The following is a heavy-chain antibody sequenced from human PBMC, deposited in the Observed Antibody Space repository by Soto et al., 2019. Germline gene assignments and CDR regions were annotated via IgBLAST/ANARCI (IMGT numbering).Heavy chain of an antibody. Sequence: SSETLSLTCTVSGGSISSSTYYWGWIRQPPGKGLEWIAYIYYSGSTYYNPSLKSRVTISVDTSKNQFSLKLSSVTAADTAVYYCARHSSGWYYDYWGQGTLVTVSS. D-gene: IGHD6-19*01. CDR1: GGSISSSTYY. V-gene: IGHV4-39*07. CDR3: ARHSSGWYYDY. J-gene: IGHJ4*02. CDR2: IYYSGST.